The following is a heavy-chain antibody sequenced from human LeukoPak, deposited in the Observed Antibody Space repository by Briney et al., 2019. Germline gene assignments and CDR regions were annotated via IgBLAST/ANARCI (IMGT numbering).Heavy chain of an antibody. D-gene: IGHD1-26*01. CDR1: GGSISSYY. CDR2: IYYSGST. V-gene: IGHV4-59*08. Sequence: PSETLSLTCTVSGGSISSYYWSWIRQPPGKGLEWIGYIYYSGSTNYNPSLKSRVTISVDTSKNQFSLKLSSVTAADTAVYYCARYSGSYRNYFDYWGQGTLVTVSS. J-gene: IGHJ4*02. CDR3: ARYSGSYRNYFDY.